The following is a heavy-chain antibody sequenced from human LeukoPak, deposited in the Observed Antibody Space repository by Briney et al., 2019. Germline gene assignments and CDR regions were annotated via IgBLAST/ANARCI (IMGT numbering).Heavy chain of an antibody. D-gene: IGHD3-22*01. CDR2: MYYSGGT. CDR1: GGSVSSGNYF. CDR3: ARRLPVINGYYYYGIDV. V-gene: IGHV4-61*01. J-gene: IGHJ6*04. Sequence: PSESLSLTCSVSGGSVSSGNYFWSWIRQPPGKGLEWVGYMYYSGGTNYNPTLKSRVTISVDTSKNQFSLKLSSVTAADTAVYYCARRLPVINGYYYYGIDVWGEGTTVTVSS.